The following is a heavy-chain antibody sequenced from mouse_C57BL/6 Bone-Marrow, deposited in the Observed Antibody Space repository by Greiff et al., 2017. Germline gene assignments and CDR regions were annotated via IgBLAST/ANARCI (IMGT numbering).Heavy chain of an antibody. CDR2: IDPSDSET. Sequence: QVKLQQPGAELVRPGSSVKLSCKASGYTFTSYWMDWVKQRPGQGLEWIGNIDPSDSETHYNQKFKDKATLTVDKSSSTAYMQLSSLTSEDSAVYYCARREYYYGEGYFDYWGQGTTLTVSS. CDR3: ARREYYYGEGYFDY. D-gene: IGHD1-1*01. J-gene: IGHJ2*01. CDR1: GYTFTSYW. V-gene: IGHV1-61*01.